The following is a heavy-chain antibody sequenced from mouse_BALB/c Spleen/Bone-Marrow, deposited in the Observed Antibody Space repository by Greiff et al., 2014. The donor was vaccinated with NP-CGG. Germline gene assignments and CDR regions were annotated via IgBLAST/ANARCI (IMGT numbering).Heavy chain of an antibody. V-gene: IGHV1-80*01. Sequence: QVQLQQSGAELVRPGSSVKISCKASGYAFGAYWMNWVKQRPGQGLEWIGQIFPGDGETNYNGNFKAEATLTADKSSTTAYMQLSSLTSEDSAVYFCAVYYRYDLDYCGQGTTLTVSS. CDR1: GYAFGAYW. J-gene: IGHJ2*01. CDR3: AVYYRYDLDY. CDR2: IFPGDGET. D-gene: IGHD2-14*01.